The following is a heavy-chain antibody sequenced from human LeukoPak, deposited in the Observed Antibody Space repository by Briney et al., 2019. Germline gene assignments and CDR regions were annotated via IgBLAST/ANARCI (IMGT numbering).Heavy chain of an antibody. V-gene: IGHV3-20*04. CDR1: GFTFSSYW. CDR3: ARVTYSYEWYGPRAFDY. J-gene: IGHJ4*02. Sequence: GGSLRLSCAASGFTFSSYWMSWVRQAPGKGLEWVSGINWNGGSTGYADSVKGRFTISRDNAKNTLYLQMNSLRAEDTAVYYCARVTYSYEWYGPRAFDYWGQGTLGTVSS. CDR2: INWNGGST. D-gene: IGHD5-18*01.